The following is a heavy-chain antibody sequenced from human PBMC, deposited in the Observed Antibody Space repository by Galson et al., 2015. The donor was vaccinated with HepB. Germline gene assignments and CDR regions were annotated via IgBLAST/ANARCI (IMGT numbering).Heavy chain of an antibody. CDR2: ITSSGGKT. CDR1: GFTFTRYA. CDR3: AKDGIMVANNPYHFHY. V-gene: IGHV3-23*01. D-gene: IGHD2-15*01. Sequence: SLRLSCAASGFTFTRYAMTWVRQAPGKGLEWVASITSSGGKTYYTDSVKGRFTISRDNSKNTLFLQLNSLRAEDMAVYYCAKDGIMVANNPYHFHYWGQGTLVTVSS. J-gene: IGHJ4*02.